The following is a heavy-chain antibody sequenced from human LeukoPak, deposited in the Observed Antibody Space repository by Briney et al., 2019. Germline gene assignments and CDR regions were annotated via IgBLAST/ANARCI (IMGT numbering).Heavy chain of an antibody. V-gene: IGHV3-30*03. D-gene: IGHD2-2*01. J-gene: IGHJ3*02. CDR3: ARDRESSGPTARDAFDI. Sequence: PGGSLTLSCAASGFTFSAYGMHWVRQAPGKGLECVSLVSYDGSTKYYADSVKGRFTISRDNAKNSLYLQMNSLRAEDTAVYYCARDRESSGPTARDAFDIWGQGTMVTVSS. CDR2: VSYDGSTK. CDR1: GFTFSAYG.